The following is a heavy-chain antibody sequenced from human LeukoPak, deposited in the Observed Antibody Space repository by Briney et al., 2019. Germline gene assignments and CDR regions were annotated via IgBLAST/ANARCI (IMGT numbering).Heavy chain of an antibody. D-gene: IGHD1-26*01. CDR1: GFTFSDYY. CDR3: AGLGATIFPDY. V-gene: IGHV3-21*01. CDR2: ISSSSSYI. Sequence: GGSLRLSCAASGFTFSDYYMNWVRQAPGKGLEWVSSISSSSSYIYYADSVKGRFTISRDNAKNSLYLQMNSLRAEDTAVYYCAGLGATIFPDYWGQGTLVTVSS. J-gene: IGHJ4*02.